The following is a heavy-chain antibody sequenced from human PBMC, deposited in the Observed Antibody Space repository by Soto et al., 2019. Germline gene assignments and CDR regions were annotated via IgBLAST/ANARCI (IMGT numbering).Heavy chain of an antibody. Sequence: SETLSLTCTVSGGSISSYYWSWIRQPPGKGLEWIGYIYYSGSTNYNPSLKSRVTISVDTSKNQFSLKLSSVTAADTAVYYCARRYGGNFDYWGRGTLVTVSS. J-gene: IGHJ4*02. D-gene: IGHD1-26*01. CDR2: IYYSGST. CDR1: GGSISSYY. CDR3: ARRYGGNFDY. V-gene: IGHV4-59*01.